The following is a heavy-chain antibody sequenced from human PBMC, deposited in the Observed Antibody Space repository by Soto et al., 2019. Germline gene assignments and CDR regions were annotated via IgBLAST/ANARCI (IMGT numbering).Heavy chain of an antibody. J-gene: IGHJ4*02. Sequence: QVQLVQSGAEVKKPGSSVKVSCKASGGTFSSYTISWVRQAPGQGLEWMGRIIPILGIANYAQKFQGRVTITEDKSKSTAYMELSRLRSEDTAVYFCARVQGYSCGLYYWGQGTLVTVSS. D-gene: IGHD5-18*01. CDR3: ARVQGYSCGLYY. CDR2: IIPILGIA. CDR1: GGTFSSYT. V-gene: IGHV1-69*02.